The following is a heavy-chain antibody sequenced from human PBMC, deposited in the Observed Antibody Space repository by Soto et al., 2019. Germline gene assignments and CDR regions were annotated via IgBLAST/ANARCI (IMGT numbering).Heavy chain of an antibody. V-gene: IGHV3-9*02. J-gene: IGHJ5*02. CDR2: ISSNSATI. Sequence: EVQLVESGGGLVQPGRSLRLSCVASGFIADDYAMHWVRQAPGKGLEWVSGISSNSATINYADSVKGRFTISRDNAKNPLLPPMERLGPVDTGLYYCVKGMERGGMTTIQHFGPWGQGTLVTVSS. D-gene: IGHD4-17*01. CDR3: VKGMERGGMTTIQHFGP. CDR1: GFIADDYA.